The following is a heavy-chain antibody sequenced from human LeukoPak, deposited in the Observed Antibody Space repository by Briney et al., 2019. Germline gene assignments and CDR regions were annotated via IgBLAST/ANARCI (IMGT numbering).Heavy chain of an antibody. Sequence: SETLSLTRAVYGGSFSGYYWSWIRQPPGKGLEWIGEINHSGSTNYNPSLKSRVTISVDTSKNQFSLKLSSVTAADTAVYYCARGRPIRGVVVVAASYSRWFDPWGQGTLVTVSS. CDR2: INHSGST. D-gene: IGHD2-15*01. J-gene: IGHJ5*02. CDR1: GGSFSGYY. CDR3: ARGRPIRGVVVVAASYSRWFDP. V-gene: IGHV4-34*01.